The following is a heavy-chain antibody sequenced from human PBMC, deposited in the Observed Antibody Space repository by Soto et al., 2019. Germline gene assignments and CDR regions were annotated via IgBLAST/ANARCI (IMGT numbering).Heavy chain of an antibody. V-gene: IGHV1-2*04. CDR2: INPNSGGT. CDR3: AISNRIQLWSNYFDY. J-gene: IGHJ4*02. CDR1: GYTFTGYY. Sequence: ASVKVSCKASGYTFTGYYMHWVRQAPGQGLEWMGWINPNSGGTNYAQKFQGWVTMTRDTSISTAYMELSRLRSDDTAVYYCAISNRIQLWSNYFDYWGQGTLVTVSS. D-gene: IGHD5-18*01.